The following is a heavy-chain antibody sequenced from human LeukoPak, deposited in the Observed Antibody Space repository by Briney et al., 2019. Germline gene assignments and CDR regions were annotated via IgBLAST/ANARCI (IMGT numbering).Heavy chain of an antibody. CDR2: ISGSGGST. D-gene: IGHD3-10*01. CDR1: GFTISRYG. Sequence: GGSLRLSCAASGFTISRYGMSWVRQAPGKGLEWVSSISGSGGSTFYADPVKGRFTISRDNSKNTLYLQMSSLRAEDTAVYYCAKDHGGILLWFGEPKDYWGQGTLVTVSS. J-gene: IGHJ4*02. CDR3: AKDHGGILLWFGEPKDY. V-gene: IGHV3-23*01.